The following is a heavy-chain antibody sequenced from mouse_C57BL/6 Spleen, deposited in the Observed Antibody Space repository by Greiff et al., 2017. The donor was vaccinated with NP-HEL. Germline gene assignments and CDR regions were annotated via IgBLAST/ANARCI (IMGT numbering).Heavy chain of an antibody. Sequence: QVQLQQPGAELVKPGASVKLSCKASGYTFTSYWMQWVKQRPGQGLEWIGEIDPSDSYTNYNQKFKGKATLTVDTSSSTAYMQLSSLTSEDSAVYYCASPGGFAYWGQGTLVTVSA. CDR1: GYTFTSYW. V-gene: IGHV1-50*01. CDR2: IDPSDSYT. J-gene: IGHJ3*01. CDR3: ASPGGFAY.